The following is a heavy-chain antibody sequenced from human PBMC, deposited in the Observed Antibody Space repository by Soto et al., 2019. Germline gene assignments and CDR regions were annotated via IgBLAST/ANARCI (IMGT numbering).Heavy chain of an antibody. D-gene: IGHD4-4*01. CDR3: ARRPLRLLRNSIDY. CDR1: GGSISSSSYY. V-gene: IGHV4-39*01. Sequence: QVQLQESGPGLVKPSETLSLTCTVSGGSISSSSYYWGWIRQPPGKGLEWIGSIYYSGSTYYNPSLKSRVTVSVDTSKNQFSLKLSSVTAADTAVYYCARRPLRLLRNSIDYCGQGTQVTVSP. J-gene: IGHJ4*02. CDR2: IYYSGST.